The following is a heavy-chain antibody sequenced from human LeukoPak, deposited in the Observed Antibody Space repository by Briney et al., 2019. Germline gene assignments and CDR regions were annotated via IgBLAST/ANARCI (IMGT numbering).Heavy chain of an antibody. J-gene: IGHJ6*03. Sequence: PGESLKISCKGSGYSFTSYWIGWVRQMPGKGLEWMGITYPGDSDTRYSPSFQGQVTISADKSISTAYLQWSSLKASDTAMYYCARHILGYCSGGSCYPMYYYMDVWGKGTTVTVSS. CDR1: GYSFTSYW. V-gene: IGHV5-51*01. D-gene: IGHD2-15*01. CDR2: TYPGDSDT. CDR3: ARHILGYCSGGSCYPMYYYMDV.